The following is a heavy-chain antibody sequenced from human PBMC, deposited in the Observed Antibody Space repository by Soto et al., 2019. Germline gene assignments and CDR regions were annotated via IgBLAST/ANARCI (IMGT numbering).Heavy chain of an antibody. Sequence: QVQLVQSGAEVKTPGYSVKVSCTASGDTFNFYTLSWVRQAPGQGLEWMGRIIPMLGMSNYAQKFQGRVTMIADKSTSTAYMGLSSLRSEDTALYYCATNYGSGSAHFDNWGQGTLVTVSS. D-gene: IGHD3-10*01. J-gene: IGHJ4*02. V-gene: IGHV1-69*02. CDR1: GDTFNFYT. CDR2: IIPMLGMS. CDR3: ATNYGSGSAHFDN.